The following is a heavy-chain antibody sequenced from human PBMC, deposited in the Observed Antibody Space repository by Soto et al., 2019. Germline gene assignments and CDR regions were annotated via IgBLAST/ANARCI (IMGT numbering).Heavy chain of an antibody. CDR2: IYYSGST. V-gene: IGHV4-31*03. J-gene: IGHJ5*02. Sequence: SETLSLTCTVAGGSISSGGYYWSWIRQHPGKGLEWIGYIYYSGSTYYNPSLKSRVTISVDTSKNQFSLKLSSVTAADTAVYYCARDYLYYDILTGYSKEGWFDPWGQGTLVTVSS. D-gene: IGHD3-9*01. CDR3: ARDYLYYDILTGYSKEGWFDP. CDR1: GGSISSGGYY.